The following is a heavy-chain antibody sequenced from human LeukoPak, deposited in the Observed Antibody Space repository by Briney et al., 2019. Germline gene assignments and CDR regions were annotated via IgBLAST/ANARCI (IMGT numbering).Heavy chain of an antibody. V-gene: IGHV3-7*01. D-gene: IGHD7-27*01. J-gene: IGHJ4*02. Sequence: GGSLRLSCTASGFTFSGAWMTWARQAPGKGLEWVANIREDGTEKNYVDSVKGRFTISRDNAKNSLFLQMSNLRDDDTAIYYCARHVGISFWGQGTLVTVSS. CDR2: IREDGTEK. CDR1: GFTFSGAW. CDR3: ARHVGISF.